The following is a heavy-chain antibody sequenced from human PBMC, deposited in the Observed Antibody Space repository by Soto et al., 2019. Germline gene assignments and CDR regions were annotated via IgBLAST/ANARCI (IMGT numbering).Heavy chain of an antibody. V-gene: IGHV4-59*08. CDR2: IYYSGST. J-gene: IGHJ3*02. CDR3: ARQSDYDSSGYYLGGAFDI. D-gene: IGHD3-22*01. Sequence: SETLSLTCTVSGGSISTYYWSWIRQPPGKGLEWIGYIYYSGSTNYNPSLKSRVTISVDTSKNQFSLKLSSVTAADTAVYYCARQSDYDSSGYYLGGAFDIWGQGTMVTVSS. CDR1: GGSISTYY.